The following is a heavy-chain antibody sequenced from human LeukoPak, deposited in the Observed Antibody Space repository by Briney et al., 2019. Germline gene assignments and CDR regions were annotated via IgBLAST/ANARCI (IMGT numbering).Heavy chain of an antibody. D-gene: IGHD3-16*01. V-gene: IGHV3-21*01. CDR2: ISSSSSYI. Sequence: GGSLRLSCAASGFTFSSYSMNWVRQAPGKGLEWVSSISSSSSYIYYADSVKGRFTISRDNAKNSLYLQMNSLRAEDTAVYYCARDNAIGGRPNWFDPWGQGTLVTVSS. J-gene: IGHJ5*02. CDR3: ARDNAIGGRPNWFDP. CDR1: GFTFSSYS.